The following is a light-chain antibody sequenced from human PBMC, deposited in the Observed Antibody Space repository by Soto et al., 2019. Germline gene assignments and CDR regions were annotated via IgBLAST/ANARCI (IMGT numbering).Light chain of an antibody. V-gene: IGKV3-20*01. Sequence: EIVLTQSPGTLSLSPGERATLSCRASQSINSRYLAWYQQKPGQAPRLLIYGASSRATSIPDRFSGSGSGTDFTFTISRLEPEDFAVYYYQQFGNSPGFTFGPGTKVDIK. CDR3: QQFGNSPGFT. J-gene: IGKJ3*01. CDR2: GAS. CDR1: QSINSRY.